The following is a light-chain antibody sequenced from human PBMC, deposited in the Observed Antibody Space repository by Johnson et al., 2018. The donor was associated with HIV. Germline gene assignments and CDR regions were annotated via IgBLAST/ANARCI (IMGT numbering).Light chain of an antibody. CDR3: GTWDRTLSAYV. CDR2: ENN. Sequence: QSVLTQPPSVSAAPGQKVTISCSGSSSNIGNNYVSWYQQLPGTAPKLLIYENNKRPSGIPDRSSSPKSGTSATLAITGLQTGDGAVYSCGTWDRTLSAYVFGTGTKVTGL. V-gene: IGLV1-51*02. J-gene: IGLJ1*01. CDR1: SSNIGNNY.